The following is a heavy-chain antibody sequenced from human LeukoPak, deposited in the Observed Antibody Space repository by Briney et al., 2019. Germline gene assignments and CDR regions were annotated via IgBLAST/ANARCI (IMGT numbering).Heavy chain of an antibody. CDR3: ARVSLGSVDPRRYSTTVSQDV. V-gene: IGHV3-23*01. J-gene: IGHJ6*04. CDR1: GFAFSDYY. CDR2: ISGSGGST. Sequence: GGSLRLSCAASGFAFSDYYMSWVRQAPGKGLEWVSAISGSGGSTYYADSVKGRFTISRDNSKNTLYLQMNSLRAEDTAVYYCARVSLGSVDPRRYSTTVSQDVWGKGTTVTISS. D-gene: IGHD4-17*01.